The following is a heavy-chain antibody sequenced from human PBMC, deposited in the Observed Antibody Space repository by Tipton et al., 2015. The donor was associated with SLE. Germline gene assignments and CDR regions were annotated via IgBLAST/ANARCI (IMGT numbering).Heavy chain of an antibody. CDR1: GASVSSHY. CDR3: AGTSSSGWYVIDY. V-gene: IGHV4-4*08. J-gene: IGHJ4*02. D-gene: IGHD6-19*01. Sequence: TLSLTCTVSGASVSSHYWSWIRQPPGKGLEWIGYLYTSGRTNYNPSLKSRVTISIDTSKSQFSLKLSSVTASDMAEYYCAGTSSSGWYVIDYWGQGTLVTVSS. CDR2: LYTSGRT.